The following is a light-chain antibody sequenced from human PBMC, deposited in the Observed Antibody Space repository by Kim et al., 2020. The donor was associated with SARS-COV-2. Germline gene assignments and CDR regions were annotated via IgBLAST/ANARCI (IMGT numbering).Light chain of an antibody. V-gene: IGLV3-21*04. CDR1: NIVSKS. Sequence: APGKTARITCGGNNIVSKSVHWYHQKPGQAPVLVIYYDSDRPSGIPERFSGSNSGNTATLTISRVEAGDEADYYCQVWDSSSDHPVFGGGTQLTVL. J-gene: IGLJ7*01. CDR3: QVWDSSSDHPV. CDR2: YDS.